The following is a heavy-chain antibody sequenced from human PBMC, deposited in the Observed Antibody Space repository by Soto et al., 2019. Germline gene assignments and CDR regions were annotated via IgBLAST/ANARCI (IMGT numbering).Heavy chain of an antibody. CDR3: AKDIQGRGATTGDDAFDI. CDR1: EFTFSNYA. CDR2: ISSSGGST. D-gene: IGHD1-1*01. Sequence: EVQLLESGGGLVQPGGSLRLSCVASEFTFSNYAMNWVRQASGEGPEWVPLISSSGGSTYYADSVKGRFSISRDNSKNTLYLQMNSLRVEDTAIYYCAKDIQGRGATTGDDAFDIWGQGTMVTVSS. J-gene: IGHJ3*02. V-gene: IGHV3-23*01.